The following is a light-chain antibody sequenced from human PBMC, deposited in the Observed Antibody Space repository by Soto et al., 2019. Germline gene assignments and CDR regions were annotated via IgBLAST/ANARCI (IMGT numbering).Light chain of an antibody. CDR3: QQSYSTPRT. CDR2: AAS. CDR1: QSISSY. Sequence: DSQMTQSPSSLSASVGDRVTITCRASQSISSYLNWYQQKPGKAPKLLIYAASSLQSGVPSRFSGSGSGTDFTLTISSLRPEDFATYYCQQSYSTPRTFGQGTKVDIK. V-gene: IGKV1-39*01. J-gene: IGKJ2*01.